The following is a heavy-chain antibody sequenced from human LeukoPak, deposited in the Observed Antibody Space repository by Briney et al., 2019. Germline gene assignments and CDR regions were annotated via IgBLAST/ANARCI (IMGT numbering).Heavy chain of an antibody. CDR2: IKEDGSDK. J-gene: IGHJ4*02. CDR3: ATSLTVKDY. V-gene: IGHV3-7*01. D-gene: IGHD4-17*01. CDR1: GFTFSSYW. Sequence: GGSLRLSCAASGFTFSSYWMSWVRQAPGKGLEWVANIKEDGSDKNYVDSVKGRFTISRDNAKNSLYLQMNSLRAEDTAVYYCATSLTVKDYWGQGALVTVSS.